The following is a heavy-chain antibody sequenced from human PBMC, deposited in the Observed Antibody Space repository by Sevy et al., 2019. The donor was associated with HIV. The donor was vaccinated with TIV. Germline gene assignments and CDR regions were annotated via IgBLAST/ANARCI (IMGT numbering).Heavy chain of an antibody. CDR3: ALERLSSDVAEYFQN. CDR1: GFTFSYYS. J-gene: IGHJ1*01. V-gene: IGHV3-30*04. Sequence: GGSLRLSCAASGFTFSYYSMHWVRQAPGKGLEWVATISLDGSNKHYADSVKGRFTISRDNFMSSLFLQMNSLRTEDTAVYYCALERLSSDVAEYFQNWGQGTVVTVSS. D-gene: IGHD1-1*01. CDR2: ISLDGSNK.